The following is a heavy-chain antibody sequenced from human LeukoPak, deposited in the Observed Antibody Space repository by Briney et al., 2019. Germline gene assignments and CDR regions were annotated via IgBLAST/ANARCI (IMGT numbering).Heavy chain of an antibody. CDR2: INHSGST. CDR3: ARGYPGP. J-gene: IGHJ4*02. V-gene: IGHV4-34*01. CDR1: GGSFSGYY. Sequence: ASETLSLTCAVYGGSFSGYYWSWIRQPPGKGLEGIGEINHSGSTNYNPSLKSRVTISVDTSKNQFSLKLSSVTAADTAVYYCARGYPGPWGQGTLVTVSS.